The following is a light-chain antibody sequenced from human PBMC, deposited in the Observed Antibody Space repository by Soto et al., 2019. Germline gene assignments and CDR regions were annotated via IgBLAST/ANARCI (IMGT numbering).Light chain of an antibody. CDR3: LLYYGGAVI. V-gene: IGLV7-43*01. Sequence: QAVVTQEPSLTVSPGGTVTLTCASSTGAVTSGHYANWLQQKLGQAPRALIYSTDTKHSWTPARFSGSLLGGKAALTLSGVRPEDEAAYYCLLYYGGAVIFGGGTKLTVL. J-gene: IGLJ2*01. CDR2: STD. CDR1: TGAVTSGHY.